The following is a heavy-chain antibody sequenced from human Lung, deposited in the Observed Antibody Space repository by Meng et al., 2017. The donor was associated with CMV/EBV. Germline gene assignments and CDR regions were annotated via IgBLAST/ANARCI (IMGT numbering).Heavy chain of an antibody. CDR1: GFTFSSYG. CDR3: AKMVRTLAPGGGFDY. Sequence: GGSLRLXXAASGFTFSSYGMHWVRQAPGKGLEWVAFILYDGSYKYSADSVKGRFTISRDNSKNTLYLQMNSLRAEDTAVYYCAKMVRTLAPGGGFDYWGQGXLVTVSS. D-gene: IGHD4/OR15-4a*01. J-gene: IGHJ4*02. CDR2: ILYDGSYK. V-gene: IGHV3-30*02.